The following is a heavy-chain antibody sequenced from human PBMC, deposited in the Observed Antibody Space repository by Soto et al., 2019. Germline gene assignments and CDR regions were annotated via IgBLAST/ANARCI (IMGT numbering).Heavy chain of an antibody. CDR3: ARDIRGYSRAFDY. CDR2: IYSSGST. Sequence: SETLSLTCTVSGDSVSSASYYWTWIRQPPGKGLEWIGHIYSSGSTKYNPSLKSRVTISLDTSSNQFSLELTSVTAADTAIYYCARDIRGYSRAFDYWGQGTLVTVS. CDR1: GDSVSSASYY. V-gene: IGHV4-61*01. D-gene: IGHD5-18*01. J-gene: IGHJ4*02.